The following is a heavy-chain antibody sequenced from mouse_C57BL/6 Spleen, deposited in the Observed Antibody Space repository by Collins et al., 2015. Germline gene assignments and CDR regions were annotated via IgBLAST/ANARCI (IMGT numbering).Heavy chain of an antibody. D-gene: IGHD1-1*01. CDR2: IYPGGGNT. V-gene: IGHV1-76*01. CDR1: GYTFNDYY. J-gene: IGHJ4*01. Sequence: VQLQQSGPELVRPGASVKLSCKASGYTFNDYYINWVKQRPGQGLEWIARIYPGGGNTYYNEKFKGKATLTAEKSSSTAYMQFSSLTAEDSAVYFCARSYYGPNAMDYWGQGTSVTVSS. CDR3: ARSYYGPNAMDY.